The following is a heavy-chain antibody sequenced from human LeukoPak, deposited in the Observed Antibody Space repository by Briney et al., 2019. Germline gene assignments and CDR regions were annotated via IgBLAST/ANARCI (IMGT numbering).Heavy chain of an antibody. CDR3: AKSVCYYVNVDY. D-gene: IGHD3-10*02. V-gene: IGHV3-9*01. CDR1: GFIFDDYA. J-gene: IGHJ4*02. CDR2: INRNSGGI. Sequence: GRSLRLSCAASGFIFDDYAMQWVRQAPGKGLEWVSGINRNSGGIVYADSVKGRFTISRDKGKNSLYLQMNSLRAEDTALYYCAKSVCYYVNVDYWGQGTLVTVSS.